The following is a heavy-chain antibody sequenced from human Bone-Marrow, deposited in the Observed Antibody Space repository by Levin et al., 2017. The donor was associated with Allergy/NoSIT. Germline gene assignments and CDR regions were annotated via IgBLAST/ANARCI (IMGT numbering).Heavy chain of an antibody. CDR1: ADTFSTYA. Sequence: SVKVSCKASADTFSTYAIGWVRQAPGQGLEWLGGVIPLFDTTNYAPKFQGRLTITADDATTTAYMELGSLTSEDTAVYYCARFTVTLQWLPTVYYGMDVWGQGTTVTVSS. CDR2: VIPLFDTT. D-gene: IGHD6-19*01. J-gene: IGHJ6*02. V-gene: IGHV1-69*13. CDR3: ARFTVTLQWLPTVYYGMDV.